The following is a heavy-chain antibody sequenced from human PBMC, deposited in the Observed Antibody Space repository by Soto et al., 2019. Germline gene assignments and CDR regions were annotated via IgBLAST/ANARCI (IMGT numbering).Heavy chain of an antibody. Sequence: SGPTLVNPTETLTLTCTVSGFSLTTGKMGVSWIRQPPGKALEWLAHIFSDNERSYSTSLQGRLTISKDTSGSQVVLSMTNVDPVDTATYYCARMNVDSYQFYYAMDVRGKGTTVTVSS. V-gene: IGHV2-26*01. CDR3: ARMNVDSYQFYYAMDV. CDR2: IFSDNER. J-gene: IGHJ6*04. D-gene: IGHD3-9*01. CDR1: GFSLTTGKMG.